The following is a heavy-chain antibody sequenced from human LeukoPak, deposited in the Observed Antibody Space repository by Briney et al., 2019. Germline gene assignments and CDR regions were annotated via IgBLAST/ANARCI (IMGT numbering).Heavy chain of an antibody. J-gene: IGHJ3*02. Sequence: ASVKVSCKASGYTFTSYGISWVRQAPGQGLEWMGWISGNNDNTNYGQKVQGRVTMTTDTSTRTAYVELRSLRSDDTAVYYCAREGFTSGWPSGGAFDIWAQGTMVTVSS. CDR3: AREGFTSGWPSGGAFDI. D-gene: IGHD6-19*01. CDR2: ISGNNDNT. V-gene: IGHV1-18*01. CDR1: GYTFTSYG.